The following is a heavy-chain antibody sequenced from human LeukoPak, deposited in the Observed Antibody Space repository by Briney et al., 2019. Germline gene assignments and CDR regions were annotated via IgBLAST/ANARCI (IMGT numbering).Heavy chain of an antibody. CDR2: IYYTGST. V-gene: IGHV4-39*01. Sequence: SETLSLTCTVSGGSISSSSYYWGWIRQPPGKGLEWIGNIYYTGSTYYNPSLKSRVTISVDTSKNQFSLKLSSVTAADTAVYYCARPTGGYYYYMDVWGKGTTVTVSS. CDR1: GGSISSSSYY. D-gene: IGHD2-8*02. CDR3: ARPTGGYYYYMDV. J-gene: IGHJ6*03.